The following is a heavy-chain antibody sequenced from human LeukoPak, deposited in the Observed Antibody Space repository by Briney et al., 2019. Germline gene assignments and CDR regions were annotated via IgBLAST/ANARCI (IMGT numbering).Heavy chain of an antibody. V-gene: IGHV3-21*01. CDR1: GFTFSSYS. D-gene: IGHD6-13*01. J-gene: IGHJ4*02. CDR3: ARDRVIAATYYFDY. Sequence: GGSLRLSCAASGFTFSSYSMYWVRQAPGKGLEWVSSISSSSYIYYADSVKGRFTISRDNAKNSLYLQMNSLRAEDTAVYYCARDRVIAATYYFDYWGQGTLVTVSS. CDR2: ISSSSYI.